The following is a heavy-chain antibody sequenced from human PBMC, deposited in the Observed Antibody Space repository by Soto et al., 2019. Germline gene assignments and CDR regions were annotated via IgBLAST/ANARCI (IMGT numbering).Heavy chain of an antibody. V-gene: IGHV4-34*01. CDR1: GGSFSGYY. J-gene: IGHJ4*02. D-gene: IGHD3-10*01. CDR2: INHSGST. Sequence: QVQLQQWGAGLLKPSETLSLTCAVYGGSFSGYYWSWIRQPPGKGLEWIGEINHSGSTNYNPSLKSRVTISVDTSKNQFSLKLSSVTAADTAVYYCAIRITMVRGVPYFDYWGQGTLVTVSS. CDR3: AIRITMVRGVPYFDY.